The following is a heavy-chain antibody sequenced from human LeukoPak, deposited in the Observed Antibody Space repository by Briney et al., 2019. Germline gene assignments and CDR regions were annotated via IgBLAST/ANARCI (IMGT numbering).Heavy chain of an antibody. CDR2: MNPNSGNT. Sequence: ASVKVSCKASGYTFTSYDINWVRQATGLGLEWMGWMNPNSGNTGYAQKFQGRVTMTRNTSISTAYMELSSLRSEDTAVYYCARKNVAAAGRNWFDLWGQGTLVTASS. J-gene: IGHJ5*02. CDR3: ARKNVAAAGRNWFDL. CDR1: GYTFTSYD. D-gene: IGHD6-13*01. V-gene: IGHV1-8*01.